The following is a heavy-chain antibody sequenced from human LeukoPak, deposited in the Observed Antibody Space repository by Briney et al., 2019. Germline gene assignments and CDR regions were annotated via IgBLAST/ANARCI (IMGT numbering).Heavy chain of an antibody. J-gene: IGHJ4*02. V-gene: IGHV4-59*01. D-gene: IGHD6-13*01. Sequence: PSETLSLTCTVSGGSISSYYWSWIRQPPGKGLEWIGYIYYSGSTNYNPSLKSRVTISVDTSKNQFSLKLSSVTAADTAVYYCARVTGYMTEDYFDYWGQGTLITVSS. CDR1: GGSISSYY. CDR3: ARVTGYMTEDYFDY. CDR2: IYYSGST.